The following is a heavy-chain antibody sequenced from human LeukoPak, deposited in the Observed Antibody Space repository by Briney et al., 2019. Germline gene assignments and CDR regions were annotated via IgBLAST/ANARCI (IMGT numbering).Heavy chain of an antibody. CDR3: ARAQDFSDSSGPNYLDF. CDR2: FSHRGGS. Sequence: SETLSLTCTVSGYSLSSGFFCDWIRQSPGKGLEWIGSFSHRGGSYHNPSLKSRVTISVDTSKNQFSLKLLSVTAADTAVYYCARAQDFSDSSGPNYLDFWGQGILVTVSS. J-gene: IGHJ4*02. V-gene: IGHV4-38-2*02. D-gene: IGHD3-22*01. CDR1: GYSLSSGFF.